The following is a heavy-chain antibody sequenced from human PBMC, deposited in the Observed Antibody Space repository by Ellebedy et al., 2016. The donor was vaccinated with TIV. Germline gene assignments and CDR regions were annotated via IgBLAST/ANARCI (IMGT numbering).Heavy chain of an antibody. CDR1: GGSISSYY. J-gene: IGHJ4*02. CDR2: IYYSGST. V-gene: IGHV4-59*01. Sequence: SETLSLXXTVSGGSISSYYWSWIRQPPGKGLEWIGYIYYSGSTNYNPSLKSRVTISVDTSKNQFSLKLSSVTAADTAVYYCARDGTRLRRFDYWGQGTLVTVSS. CDR3: ARDGTRLRRFDY. D-gene: IGHD6-25*01.